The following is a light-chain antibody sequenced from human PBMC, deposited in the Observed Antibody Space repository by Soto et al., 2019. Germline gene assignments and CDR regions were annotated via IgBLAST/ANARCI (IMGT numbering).Light chain of an antibody. CDR1: RSDVGGSHY. CDR2: EVT. V-gene: IGLV2-8*01. J-gene: IGLJ2*01. Sequence: QSALTQPPSASGSLGQSVTISCTGTRSDVGGSHYVSWHQQHPGKAPKVMIYEVTKRPPGVPDRFSGSKSGNTASLTVSGLQAEDDADYYCSSFAGGGNPVLLGGGTQLTVL. CDR3: SSFAGGGNPVL.